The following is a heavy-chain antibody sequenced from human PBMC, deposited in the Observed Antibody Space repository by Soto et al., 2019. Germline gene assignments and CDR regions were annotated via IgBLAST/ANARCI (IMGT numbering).Heavy chain of an antibody. Sequence: QVQLVESGGGVVQPGRSLRLSCAASGFTFSTYGMHWVRQAPGKGLEWVAVIWHDGSNKYYADSVKGRFTISRDNSKNMLYMQMTSLRAEDTAVYHCARGGYSAGWTYVMDVWGQVTTVTVS. CDR2: IWHDGSNK. CDR1: GFTFSTYG. CDR3: ARGGYSAGWTYVMDV. J-gene: IGHJ6*02. V-gene: IGHV3-33*01. D-gene: IGHD6-19*01.